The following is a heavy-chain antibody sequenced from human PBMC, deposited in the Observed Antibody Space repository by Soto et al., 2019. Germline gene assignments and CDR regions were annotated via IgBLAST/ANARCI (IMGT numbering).Heavy chain of an antibody. Sequence: ESLKISCKGSGYSFTSYWIGWVRQMPGKGLEWMGIIYPGDSDTRYSPSFQGQVTISADKSISTAYLQWSSLKASDTAMYYCARKSITMVRGGAWFDPWGQGTLVTVSS. V-gene: IGHV5-51*01. J-gene: IGHJ5*02. CDR3: ARKSITMVRGGAWFDP. CDR2: IYPGDSDT. D-gene: IGHD3-10*01. CDR1: GYSFTSYW.